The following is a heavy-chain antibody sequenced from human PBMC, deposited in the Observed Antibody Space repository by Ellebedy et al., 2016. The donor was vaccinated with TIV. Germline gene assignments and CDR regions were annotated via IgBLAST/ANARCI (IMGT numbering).Heavy chain of an antibody. CDR3: ASRELLWFGDPPDY. V-gene: IGHV1-18*01. CDR1: GYTFTSYG. J-gene: IGHJ4*02. D-gene: IGHD3-10*01. CDR2: ISAYNGNT. Sequence: ASVKVSCKASGYTFTSYGISWVRQAPGQGLEWMGWISAYNGNTNYAQKLQGRVTMTTDTSTSTAYMELSSLRSEDTAVYYCASRELLWFGDPPDYWGQGTLVTVSS.